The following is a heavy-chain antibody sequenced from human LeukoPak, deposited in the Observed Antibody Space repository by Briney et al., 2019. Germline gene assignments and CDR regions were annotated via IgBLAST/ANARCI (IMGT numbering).Heavy chain of an antibody. Sequence: GGSLRLSCAASGFTFSSYAMSWVRQAPGKGLEWVSAISGSGGSTYDPDSVKGRLTISRNNSKNTLYLQMNSLRAEDTAVYYCAKDTGVDYWGQGTLVTVSS. CDR2: ISGSGGST. J-gene: IGHJ4*02. V-gene: IGHV3-23*01. CDR1: GFTFSSYA. D-gene: IGHD3-10*01. CDR3: AKDTGVDY.